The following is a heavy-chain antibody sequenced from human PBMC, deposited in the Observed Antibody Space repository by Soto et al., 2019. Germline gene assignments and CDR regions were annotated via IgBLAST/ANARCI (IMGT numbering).Heavy chain of an antibody. V-gene: IGHV3-9*01. CDR3: AKGVANYYAVGGWDY. J-gene: IGHJ4*02. CDR1: GFTFDHYA. CDR2: ISGNSVGG. D-gene: IGHD3-10*01. Sequence: EGQLVESGGGLAQPGRSLRLSCAASGFTFDHYAMHWVRQAPGKGLEWVSGISGNSVGGVYADPVKDRFTISRDNAKNSLYLQMNSLRAEDTALYYCAKGVANYYAVGGWDYWCQGTPVTVSS.